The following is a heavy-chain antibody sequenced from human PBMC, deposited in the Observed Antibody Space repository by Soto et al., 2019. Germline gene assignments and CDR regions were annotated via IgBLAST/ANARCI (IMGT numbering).Heavy chain of an antibody. Sequence: PWGFLILSYAASGFTFSSYAMSWVRQAPGKGLEWVSAISGSGGSTYYADSVKCRFTISRDNSKNTLYLQMNSLRAEDTAVYYCAKREGYSSSWYVKYYGMDVWGQGSTVTVSS. J-gene: IGHJ6*02. CDR1: GFTFSSYA. CDR3: AKREGYSSSWYVKYYGMDV. D-gene: IGHD6-13*01. CDR2: ISGSGGST. V-gene: IGHV3-23*01.